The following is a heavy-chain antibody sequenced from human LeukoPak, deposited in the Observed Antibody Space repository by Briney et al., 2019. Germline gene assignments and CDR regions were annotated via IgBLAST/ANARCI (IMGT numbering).Heavy chain of an antibody. J-gene: IGHJ6*03. Sequence: GGSLRLSCAASGFTFPSYWMTWVRQAPGKGLEWVANMKQDGSEKYYVDSVKGRFTISRDNAKKSLYLQMNSLRAEDTAVYYCARGGYSGSDPNYFYCYYMDVWGKGTTVTVSS. CDR1: GFTFPSYW. V-gene: IGHV3-7*01. CDR2: MKQDGSEK. CDR3: ARGGYSGSDPNYFYCYYMDV. D-gene: IGHD5-12*01.